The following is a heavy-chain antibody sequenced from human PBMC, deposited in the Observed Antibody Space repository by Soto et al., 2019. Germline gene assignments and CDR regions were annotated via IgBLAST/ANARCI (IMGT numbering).Heavy chain of an antibody. CDR1: GGSIGNSY. D-gene: IGHD6-13*01. CDR2: IYYSGSS. Sequence: SEALSLTCTVSGGSIGNSYWSWIRQSPGKGLEWIGYIYYSGSSNYNPSLKSRVSISVDTSKNQFSLKLSSVTAADTAVYYCARHSSSWPIFDYWGQGILVTVSS. CDR3: ARHSSSWPIFDY. J-gene: IGHJ4*02. V-gene: IGHV4-59*08.